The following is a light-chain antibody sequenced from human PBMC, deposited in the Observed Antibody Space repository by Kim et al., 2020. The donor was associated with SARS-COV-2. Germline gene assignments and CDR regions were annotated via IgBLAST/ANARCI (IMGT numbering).Light chain of an antibody. CDR3: QAWDSSTVV. CDR1: KLGDKY. CDR2: QDS. J-gene: IGLJ1*01. V-gene: IGLV3-1*01. Sequence: GSPGQTASITCSGDKLGDKYACWYQQKPGQSPVLVIYQDSKRPSGIPERFSGSNSGNTATLTISGTQAMDEADYYCQAWDSSTVVFGTGTKVTVL.